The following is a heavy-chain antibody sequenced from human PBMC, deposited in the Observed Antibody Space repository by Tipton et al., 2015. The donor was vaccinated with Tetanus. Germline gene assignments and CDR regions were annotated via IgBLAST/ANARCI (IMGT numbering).Heavy chain of an antibody. D-gene: IGHD3-3*01. CDR1: GASINAGGYL. V-gene: IGHV4-31*03. J-gene: IGHJ4*02. CDR3: ARGLPRESFYLDY. Sequence: TLSLTCNVSGASINAGGYLWTWVRRHPGKGLEWIGNIYYYTQRTSQIPSLDSRVSISVDTSKNQFSLRLTSVTAADTAVYYCARGLPRESFYLDYWGQGKQVTVSS. CDR2: IYYYTQRT.